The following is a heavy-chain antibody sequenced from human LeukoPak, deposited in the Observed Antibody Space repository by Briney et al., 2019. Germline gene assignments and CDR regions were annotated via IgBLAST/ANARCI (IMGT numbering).Heavy chain of an antibody. Sequence: GGSLRLSCAASGFTFSDHYMDWVRQAPGKGLEWVSSIRGSGGSTYYADSVKGRFTISRDNSKNTLYLQMNNLRAEDTAVYYCAKVDTGVLRYYYFDYWGQGTLVTVSS. CDR2: IRGSGGST. CDR3: AKVDTGVLRYYYFDY. CDR1: GFTFSDHY. D-gene: IGHD2-8*01. V-gene: IGHV3-23*01. J-gene: IGHJ4*02.